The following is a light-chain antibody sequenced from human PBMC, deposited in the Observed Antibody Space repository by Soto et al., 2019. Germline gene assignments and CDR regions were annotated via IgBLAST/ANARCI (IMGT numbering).Light chain of an antibody. CDR3: SSYTSRSTWL. CDR1: SSDVGGYNY. Sequence: QSALTQPPSASGSPGQSVTISCIGTSSDVGGYNYVSWYQQHPGKAPKLMIYEVTKRPSGVPDRFSGSKSGNTASLTVSGLLAEDEADYYCSSYTSRSTWLFGGGTKLTVL. J-gene: IGLJ3*02. V-gene: IGLV2-8*01. CDR2: EVT.